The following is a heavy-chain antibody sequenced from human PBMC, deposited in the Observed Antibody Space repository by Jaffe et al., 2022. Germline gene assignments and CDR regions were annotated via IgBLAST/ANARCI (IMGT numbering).Heavy chain of an antibody. Sequence: QVQLVQSGAEVKKPGASVKVSCKASGYTFTGYYMHWVRQAPGQGLEWMGWINPNSGGTNYAQKFQGRVTMTRDTSISTAYMELSRLRSDDTAVYYCARGGHSFITYYYGSGSLGYYYYMDVWGKGTTVTVSS. D-gene: IGHD3-10*01. V-gene: IGHV1-2*02. CDR1: GYTFTGYY. J-gene: IGHJ6*03. CDR3: ARGGHSFITYYYGSGSLGYYYYMDV. CDR2: INPNSGGT.